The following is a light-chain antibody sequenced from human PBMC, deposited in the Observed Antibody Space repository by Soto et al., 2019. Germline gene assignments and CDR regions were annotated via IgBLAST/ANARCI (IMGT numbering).Light chain of an antibody. Sequence: QSALTQPPSASGSPGQPVSISCTGTSSDVGGYNRASWYQHHPGKAPKLIIYEVFKRPSGVLDRFSGSKSGNSASLTVSGLQAEDEADYYCHSYAINRWVFGGGTKLTVL. CDR3: HSYAINRWV. V-gene: IGLV2-8*01. J-gene: IGLJ3*02. CDR1: SSDVGGYNR. CDR2: EVF.